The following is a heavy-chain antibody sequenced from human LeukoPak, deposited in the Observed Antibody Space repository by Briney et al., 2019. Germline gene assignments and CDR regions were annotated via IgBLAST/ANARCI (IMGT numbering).Heavy chain of an antibody. V-gene: IGHV2-70*11. Sequence: SGPALVKPTQTLTLTCTFSGFSLSTSGMCVSWVRQPPGKALEWLARIDWGNDKYYNTSLKTRLTIPKDTSKNQVVLIMTNMDPVDTATYYCARIIYYDSSGYIFDYWGQGTLVTVSS. CDR2: IDWGNDK. CDR1: GFSLSTSGMC. J-gene: IGHJ4*02. CDR3: ARIIYYDSSGYIFDY. D-gene: IGHD3-22*01.